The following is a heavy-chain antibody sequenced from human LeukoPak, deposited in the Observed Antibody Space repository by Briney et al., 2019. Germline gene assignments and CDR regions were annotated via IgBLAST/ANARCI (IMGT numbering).Heavy chain of an antibody. V-gene: IGHV4-39*07. Sequence: SETLSLTCTVSGGSISSSSYYWGWIRQPPGKGLEWIGSIYHGGSTYYNPSLKSRVTISVDTSKNQFSLKLSSVTAADTAVYYCAREGDSNSVGWFDPWGQGTLVTVSS. D-gene: IGHD6-13*01. CDR2: IYHGGST. CDR3: AREGDSNSVGWFDP. J-gene: IGHJ5*02. CDR1: GGSISSSSYY.